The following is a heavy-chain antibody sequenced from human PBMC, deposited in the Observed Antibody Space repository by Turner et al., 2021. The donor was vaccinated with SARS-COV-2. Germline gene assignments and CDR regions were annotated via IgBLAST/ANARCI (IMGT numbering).Heavy chain of an antibody. CDR3: ATDPLGWAGYDY. Sequence: QVQLVQSGAEMKKPGASVKVSCKVSGYTLTEIFIHWVRQAPGKGLEWMGGFDPEDRETIYAQKFQGRVTMTEDTSTAIAYMELSSLSSDDTAVYYCATDPLGWAGYDYWGQGTLVTVSS. V-gene: IGHV1-24*01. CDR2: FDPEDRET. J-gene: IGHJ4*02. CDR1: GYTLTEIF. D-gene: IGHD6-25*01.